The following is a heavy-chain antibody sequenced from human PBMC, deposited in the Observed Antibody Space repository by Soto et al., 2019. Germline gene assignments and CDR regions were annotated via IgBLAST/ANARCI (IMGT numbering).Heavy chain of an antibody. V-gene: IGHV1-3*01. CDR3: ARGVENIVVVLDVFGYYGMDV. J-gene: IGHJ6*02. Sequence: ASVKVSCKASGYSFTSYAIYWVRQAPGQRLEWMGWINAGNGNTKYSQKLQGRVTFTGDTSASTAHMELSSLRSEDTAVYFCARGVENIVVVLDVFGYYGMDVCGQGTPVTVSS. D-gene: IGHD2-2*01. CDR2: INAGNGNT. CDR1: GYSFTSYA.